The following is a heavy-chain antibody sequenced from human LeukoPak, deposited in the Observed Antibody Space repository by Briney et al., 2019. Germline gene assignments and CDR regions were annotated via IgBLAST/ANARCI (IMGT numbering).Heavy chain of an antibody. D-gene: IGHD2-2*01. J-gene: IGHJ4*02. CDR2: INPRSGGT. Sequence: ASVTVSCKASGYTFTANYMYWVRQAPGQGLEWMGWINPRSGGTNYGEKFRGRVTMTRDTSITTAYMELSSLRFDDTAVYYCARGSGTSWFDYWGQGTLVTVSS. CDR1: GYTFTANY. V-gene: IGHV1-2*02. CDR3: ARGSGTSWFDY.